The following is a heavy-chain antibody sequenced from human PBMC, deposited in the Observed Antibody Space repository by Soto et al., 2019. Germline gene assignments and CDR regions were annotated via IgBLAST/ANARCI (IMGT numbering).Heavy chain of an antibody. V-gene: IGHV3-23*01. CDR2: ISGSGGST. Sequence: GGSLRLSCAASGFTFSNFAMNWVRQAPGKGLEWVSAISGSGGSTYYADSVKGRFTISRDNAKNSLYLQMNSLRAEDTAVYFCARGDYYDTSGPFSDAFDIWGQGTMVTVSS. D-gene: IGHD3-22*01. CDR3: ARGDYYDTSGPFSDAFDI. CDR1: GFTFSNFA. J-gene: IGHJ3*02.